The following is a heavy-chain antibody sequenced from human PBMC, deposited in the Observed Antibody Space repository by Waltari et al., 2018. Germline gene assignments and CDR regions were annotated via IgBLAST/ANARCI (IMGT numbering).Heavy chain of an antibody. CDR3: ARDAPPYSSRLEGGGMDV. CDR1: GYTFTSYA. CDR2: INAGNGNT. Sequence: QVQLVQSGAEVKKPGASVKVSCKASGYTFTSYAMHWVRQAPGQRLEWMGWINAGNGNTKYSQKFQGRVTITRDTSASTAYMELSSLRSEDTAVYYCARDAPPYSSRLEGGGMDVWGQGTTVTVSS. V-gene: IGHV1-3*01. J-gene: IGHJ6*02. D-gene: IGHD6-19*01.